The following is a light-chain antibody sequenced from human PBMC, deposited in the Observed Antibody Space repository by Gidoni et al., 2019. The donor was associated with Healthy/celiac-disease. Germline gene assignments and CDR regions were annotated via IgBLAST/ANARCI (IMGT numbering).Light chain of an antibody. J-gene: IGKJ1*01. CDR3: QQYNSYSRT. CDR1: QSISSW. V-gene: IGKV1-5*03. CDR2: KAS. Sequence: DIQMTQSPSTLSASVGDRVTITCRASQSISSWLAWYQQKPGKAPKLLIYKASSLESGVPLRFSGSGSGTELTLTNSSLQPDDFATYYCQQYNSYSRTFGQGTKVEIK.